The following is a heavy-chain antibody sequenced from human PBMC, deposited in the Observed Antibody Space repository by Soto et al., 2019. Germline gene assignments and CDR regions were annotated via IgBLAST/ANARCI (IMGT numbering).Heavy chain of an antibody. D-gene: IGHD3-9*01. CDR1: GYTFSNYA. V-gene: IGHV1-3*01. J-gene: IGHJ6*03. CDR2: INAGTGNT. CDR3: ARGTYDILTGFYYYVEV. Sequence: QVQLVQSGAEVKKPGASVKVSCKASGYTFSNYAMHWVRQAPGQRLEWMGWINAGTGNTKYSQNFQGRVTITWDTSASTLFMELSSLRSEDTAIYSCARGTYDILTGFYYYVEVWAKGTTVSVSS.